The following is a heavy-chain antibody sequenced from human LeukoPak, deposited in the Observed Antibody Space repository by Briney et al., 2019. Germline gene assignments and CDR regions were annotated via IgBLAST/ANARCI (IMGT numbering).Heavy chain of an antibody. Sequence: PSETLSLTCTVSGGSISSSSYYWRWIRQPPGKGLEWIGSIYYSGSTYYNPSLKSRVTISVDTSKNQFSLKLSSVTAADTAVYYCARADQEFDYWGQGTLVTVSS. CDR2: IYYSGST. V-gene: IGHV4-39*07. CDR3: ARADQEFDY. J-gene: IGHJ4*02. CDR1: GGSISSSSYY.